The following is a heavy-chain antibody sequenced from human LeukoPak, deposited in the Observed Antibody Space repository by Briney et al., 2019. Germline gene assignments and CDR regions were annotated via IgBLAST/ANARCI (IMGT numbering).Heavy chain of an antibody. CDR3: ASDGTTLTKTAFDS. Sequence: AGGSLRLSCAASGFSIRNNYMTWVRQAPGKGLEWVSIIFGGGSTYYADSVKGRFTISRDNSKNTLYLQMNSLRGDDTAVYYCASDGTTLTKTAFDSWGQGTLVTVSS. CDR1: GFSIRNNY. CDR2: IFGGGST. D-gene: IGHD4-17*01. V-gene: IGHV3-66*01. J-gene: IGHJ4*02.